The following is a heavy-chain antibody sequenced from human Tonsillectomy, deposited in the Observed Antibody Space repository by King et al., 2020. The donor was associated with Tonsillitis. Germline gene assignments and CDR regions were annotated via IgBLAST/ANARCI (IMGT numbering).Heavy chain of an antibody. J-gene: IGHJ4*02. CDR3: ARGSPYYDYVWSL. V-gene: IGHV4-34*01. D-gene: IGHD3-16*01. Sequence: VQLQQWGAGLLKPSETLSLTCAVYGGSLSGYYWSWIRQPPGKGLEWIGEINHSGSTNHHPSLQSRVTVSVDTAKNQFSLKLSSVTAADTAVYYCARGSPYYDYVWSLWGQGTLVTVSS. CDR2: INHSGST. CDR1: GGSLSGYY.